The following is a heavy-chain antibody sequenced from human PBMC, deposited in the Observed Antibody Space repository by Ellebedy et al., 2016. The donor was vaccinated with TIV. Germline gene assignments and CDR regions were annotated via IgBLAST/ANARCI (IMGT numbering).Heavy chain of an antibody. J-gene: IGHJ4*02. V-gene: IGHV3-23*01. CDR2: ISGGVGNT. Sequence: PGGPLRLSCAASGFTFSNYVMSWVRQAPGKGLEWVSSISGGVGNTYYADSVKGRFTISRDNSKNTLYLQMNSLRAEDTAVYYCAKGCGGSCYWEAYWGQGTLVTVSS. CDR1: GFTFSNYV. CDR3: AKGCGGSCYWEAY. D-gene: IGHD2-15*01.